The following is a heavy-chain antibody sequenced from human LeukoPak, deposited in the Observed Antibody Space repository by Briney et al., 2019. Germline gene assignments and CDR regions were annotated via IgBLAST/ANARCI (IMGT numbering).Heavy chain of an antibody. CDR1: GFTFSSYE. CDR2: ISSSGSTI. CDR3: AREGDYSYDY. Sequence: GGSLRLSCAASGFTFSSYEMNWVRQAPGKGLEWVSYISSSGSTIYYADSVKGRFTISRDNAKNSLYLQMNSLRAEDTAVYYCAREGDYSYDYWGQGTLVTVSS. V-gene: IGHV3-48*03. D-gene: IGHD3-10*01. J-gene: IGHJ4*02.